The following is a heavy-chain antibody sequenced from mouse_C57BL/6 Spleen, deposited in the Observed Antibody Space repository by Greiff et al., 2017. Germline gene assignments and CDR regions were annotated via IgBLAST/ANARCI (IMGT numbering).Heavy chain of an antibody. CDR3: ARADYSNPFAY. D-gene: IGHD2-5*01. J-gene: IGHJ3*01. V-gene: IGHV1-55*01. Sequence: QVHVKQPGAELVKPGASVKMSCKASGYTFTSYWITWVKQRPGQGLEWIGDIYPGSGSTNYNEKFKSKATLTVDTSSSTAYMQLSSLTSEDSAVYYCARADYSNPFAYWGQGTLVTVSA. CDR1: GYTFTSYW. CDR2: IYPGSGST.